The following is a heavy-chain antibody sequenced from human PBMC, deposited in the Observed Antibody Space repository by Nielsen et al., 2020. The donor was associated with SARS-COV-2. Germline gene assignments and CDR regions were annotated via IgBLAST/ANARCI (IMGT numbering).Heavy chain of an antibody. Sequence: SVKVSCKASGGTFSNYAITWVRQAPGQGLEWMGRINPILGIADNAQNLQGRVPITADKSTTTAYMELRRLRPEDTAVYYCARIHFVVGVGYDYGMDVWGQGTTVTVSS. J-gene: IGHJ6*02. CDR2: INPILGIA. CDR1: GGTFSNYA. D-gene: IGHD2-15*01. V-gene: IGHV1-69*04. CDR3: ARIHFVVGVGYDYGMDV.